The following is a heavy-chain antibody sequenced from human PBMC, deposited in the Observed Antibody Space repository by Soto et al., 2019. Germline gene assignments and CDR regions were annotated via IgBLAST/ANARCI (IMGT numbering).Heavy chain of an antibody. CDR2: ISYDGSNK. J-gene: IGHJ4*02. CDR1: GFTFSSYG. D-gene: IGHD5-18*01. Sequence: GGSLRLSCAASGFTFSSYGMHWVRQAPGKGLEWVAVISYDGSNKYYADSVKGRFTISRDNSKNTLYLQMNSLRAEDTAVYYCAKETYVFASRTAMVLSFDYWGQGTLVTVSS. V-gene: IGHV3-30*18. CDR3: AKETYVFASRTAMVLSFDY.